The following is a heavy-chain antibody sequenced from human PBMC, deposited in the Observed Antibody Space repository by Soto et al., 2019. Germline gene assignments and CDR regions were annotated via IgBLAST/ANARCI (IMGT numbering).Heavy chain of an antibody. J-gene: IGHJ5*02. D-gene: IGHD1-26*01. Sequence: QVQLVQSGAEVKKPGASVKVSCKASGYTFMRYGFTWVRQAPGQGLEWMGWINVDNGETKYPQKIQGRVTMTTDTSTSTVYMELRSLTSDDTALYYCASWISGGYSDWFDPWGHGTLVTVSS. V-gene: IGHV1-18*04. CDR1: GYTFMRYG. CDR3: ASWISGGYSDWFDP. CDR2: INVDNGET.